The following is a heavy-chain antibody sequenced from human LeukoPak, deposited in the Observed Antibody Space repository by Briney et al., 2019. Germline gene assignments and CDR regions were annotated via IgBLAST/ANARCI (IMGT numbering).Heavy chain of an antibody. CDR3: TTGYGGLTFDY. CDR1: GFTFSNAW. D-gene: IGHD4-23*01. V-gene: IGHV3-15*01. J-gene: IGHJ4*02. Sequence: GGSLRLSCAASGFTFSNAWMSWVRQAPGKGLEWVGRIKSKTDGGTTDYAAPVKGRFTISRDDSKHTLYLQMNSLKTEDTAVYYCTTGYGGLTFDYWGQGTLVTVSS. CDR2: IKSKTDGGTT.